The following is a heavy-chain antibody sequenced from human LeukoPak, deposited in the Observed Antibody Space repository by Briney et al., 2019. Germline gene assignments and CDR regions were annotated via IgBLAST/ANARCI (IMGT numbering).Heavy chain of an antibody. D-gene: IGHD6-13*01. J-gene: IGHJ4*02. V-gene: IGHV1-2*02. CDR3: ARAGQLPIVAAGHARRYYFDY. CDR1: GYTFTGYY. CDR2: INPNSGGT. Sequence: ASVKVSCKASGYTFTGYYMHWVRQAPGQGLEWMGWINPNSGGTNYAQKFQGRVTMTRDTSISTAYMELSRLRSDDTAVYYCARAGQLPIVAAGHARRYYFDYWGQGTLVTVSS.